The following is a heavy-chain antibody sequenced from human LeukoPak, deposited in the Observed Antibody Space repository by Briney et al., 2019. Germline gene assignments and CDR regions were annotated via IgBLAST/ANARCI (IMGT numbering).Heavy chain of an antibody. V-gene: IGHV4-59*08. J-gene: IGHJ4*02. CDR3: ARHVSSSGWYLYYFDY. Sequence: PSETLSLTCTVSGGSISSYYWSWIRQPPGKGLEWIGYIYYGGSTNYNPSLKSRVTISVDTSKNQFSLKLSSVTAADTAVYYCARHVSSSGWYLYYFDYWGQGTLVTVSS. CDR2: IYYGGST. CDR1: GGSISSYY. D-gene: IGHD6-19*01.